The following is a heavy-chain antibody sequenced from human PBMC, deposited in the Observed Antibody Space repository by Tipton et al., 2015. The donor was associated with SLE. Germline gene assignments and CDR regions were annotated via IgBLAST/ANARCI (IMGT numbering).Heavy chain of an antibody. J-gene: IGHJ5*02. CDR3: ARAGGATVSTPSDR. V-gene: IGHV4-38-2*01. CDR1: GYSLTSGYY. D-gene: IGHD4-17*01. CDR2: VYHSGTT. Sequence: TLSLTCAVSGYSLTSGYYWGWIRQPPGKGLEWIGSVYHSGTTYYNPSLKSRVTISVDTSKNQFSLKLTSVSAADTAVYYCARAGGATVSTPSDRWGQGTLVTVSS.